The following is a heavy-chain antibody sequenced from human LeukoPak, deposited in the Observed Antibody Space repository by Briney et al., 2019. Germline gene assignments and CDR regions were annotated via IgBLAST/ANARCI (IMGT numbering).Heavy chain of an antibody. Sequence: GGSLRLSCAASGSTSSTYAMSWVRKAPGKGLEWVSAISGSGASTYYADSVTGRFTISRDNSKNTVFLHMKTLRVEDTALYYCARWGGSFSSRFDPWGQGTLVTVSS. V-gene: IGHV3-23*01. J-gene: IGHJ5*02. CDR3: ARWGGSFSSRFDP. CDR1: GSTSSTYA. D-gene: IGHD1-26*01. CDR2: ISGSGAST.